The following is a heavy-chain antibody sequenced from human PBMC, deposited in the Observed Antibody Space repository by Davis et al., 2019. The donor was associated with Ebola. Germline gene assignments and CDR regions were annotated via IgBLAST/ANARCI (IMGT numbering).Heavy chain of an antibody. Sequence: SETLSLTCTVSGGSIRSYYWSWIRQPPGKGLEWIGYIYYSGSTNYNPSLKSRVTISVDTSKNQFSLKLSSVTAADTAVYYCARENIVGATRGAFDIWGQGTMVTVSS. V-gene: IGHV4-59*01. CDR1: GGSIRSYY. J-gene: IGHJ3*02. D-gene: IGHD1-26*01. CDR2: IYYSGST. CDR3: ARENIVGATRGAFDI.